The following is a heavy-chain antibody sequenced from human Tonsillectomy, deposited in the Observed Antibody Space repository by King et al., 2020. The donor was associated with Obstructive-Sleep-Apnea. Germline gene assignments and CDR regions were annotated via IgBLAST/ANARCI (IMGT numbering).Heavy chain of an antibody. CDR2: IYWDDDK. Sequence: TLKESGPTLVKPTQTLTLTCTFSWVSLSTSGVGVGWIRPPPGKALEWLALIYWDDDKRYSPSLKSRLTITKDTSKNQVVLTMTNMDPVDTATYYCAHIRSPSSHFDYWGQGTLVTVSS. CDR3: AHIRSPSSHFDY. V-gene: IGHV2-5*02. J-gene: IGHJ4*02. D-gene: IGHD6-6*01. CDR1: WVSLSTSGVG.